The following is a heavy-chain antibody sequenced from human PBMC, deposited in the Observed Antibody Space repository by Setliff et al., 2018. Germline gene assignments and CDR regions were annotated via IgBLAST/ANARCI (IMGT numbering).Heavy chain of an antibody. CDR1: GFTFGSSW. Sequence: GGSLRLSCAASGFTFGSSWITWVRQAPGKGLERVAIINPDGSEKYYLDSVKGRFTISRDNAKNSLYLQMSSLRAEDTAVYYCARARTTNYDFWSGLNAFDIWGQGTMVTVSS. CDR2: INPDGSEK. D-gene: IGHD3-3*01. J-gene: IGHJ3*02. V-gene: IGHV3-7*03. CDR3: ARARTTNYDFWSGLNAFDI.